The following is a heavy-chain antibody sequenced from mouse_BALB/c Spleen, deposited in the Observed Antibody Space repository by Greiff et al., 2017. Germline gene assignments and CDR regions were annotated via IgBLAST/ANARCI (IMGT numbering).Heavy chain of an antibody. V-gene: IGHV3-6*02. J-gene: IGHJ3*01. CDR1: GYSITSGYY. Sequence: EVKLVESGPGLVKPSQSLSLTCSVTGYSITSGYYWNWIRQFPGNKLEWMGYISYDGSNNYNPSLKNRISITRDTSKNQFFLKLNSVTTEDTATYYCARRGPYGNFAYWGQGTLVTVSA. CDR2: ISYDGSN. D-gene: IGHD2-10*02. CDR3: ARRGPYGNFAY.